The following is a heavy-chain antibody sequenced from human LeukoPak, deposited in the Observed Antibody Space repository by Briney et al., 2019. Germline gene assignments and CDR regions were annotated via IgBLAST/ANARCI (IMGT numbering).Heavy chain of an antibody. V-gene: IGHV3-48*04. CDR3: AGGPYYLDDAFDI. CDR1: GFTFSSYS. CDR2: ISSSSSTI. D-gene: IGHD2/OR15-2a*01. Sequence: PGGSLRLSCAASGFTFSSYSMNWVRQAPGKGLEWVSYISSSSSTIYYADSVKGRFTISRDNAKNSLYLQMNSLRAEDTAVYYCAGGPYYLDDAFDIWGQGTMVTVSS. J-gene: IGHJ3*02.